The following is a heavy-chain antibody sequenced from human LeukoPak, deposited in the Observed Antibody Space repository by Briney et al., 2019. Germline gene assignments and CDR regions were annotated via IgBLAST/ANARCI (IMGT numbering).Heavy chain of an antibody. CDR3: ARVARGYPDS. J-gene: IGHJ4*02. CDR1: GFTFTTYW. V-gene: IGHV3-7*04. Sequence: PGGSLRLSCATSGFTFTTYWMSWVHQAPGKGLEWVAQIQQDGDEKYSVDSVKGRFTISGDNAKNSLYLQTNSLRAEDTAVYYCARVARGYPDSWGQGTLVTVSS. D-gene: IGHD3-3*01. CDR2: IQQDGDEK.